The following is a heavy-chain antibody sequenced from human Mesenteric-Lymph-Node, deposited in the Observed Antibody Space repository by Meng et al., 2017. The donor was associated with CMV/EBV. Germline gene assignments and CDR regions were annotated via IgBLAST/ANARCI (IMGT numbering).Heavy chain of an antibody. CDR2: INHSGST. V-gene: IGHV4-34*01. J-gene: IGHJ4*02. Sequence: FSGYYWSWIRQPPGKGLEWIGEINHSGSTNYNPSLKSRVTISVDTSKNQFSLKLSSVTAADTAVYYCARGGHYDILTGPTAGSYYFDYWGQGTLVTVSS. CDR1: FSGYY. D-gene: IGHD3-9*01. CDR3: ARGGHYDILTGPTAGSYYFDY.